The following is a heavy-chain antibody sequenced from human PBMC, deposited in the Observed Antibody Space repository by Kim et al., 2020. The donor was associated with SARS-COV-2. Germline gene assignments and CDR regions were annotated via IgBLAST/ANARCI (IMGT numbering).Heavy chain of an antibody. Sequence: SVKVSCKASGGTFGKFDFSWVRQTPGQGLEWLGRIIPIFATATYTQKFQGRVTITADESTATVYLNLHGLTSGDTAVYYCARGDSATWTTSDSNFFDPWGQGTLVTVSS. CDR1: GGTFGKFD. D-gene: IGHD1-26*01. CDR3: ARGDSATWTTSDSNFFDP. V-gene: IGHV1-69*13. CDR2: IIPIFATA. J-gene: IGHJ5*02.